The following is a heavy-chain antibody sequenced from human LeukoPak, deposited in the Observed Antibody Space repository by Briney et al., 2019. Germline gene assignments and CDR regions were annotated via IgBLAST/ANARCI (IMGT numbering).Heavy chain of an antibody. D-gene: IGHD5-18*01. V-gene: IGHV4-38-2*02. CDR1: GSSISSAYS. Sequence: SPCLSLACTVSGSSISSAYSGCWIRQPPGRSRERIGSIYHSGRTYYNPSLRSRVTTSVDKSKNQFSLKLSSVTAADTAVYYCARDTASNNWFDPWGQGTLVTVSS. CDR3: ARDTASNNWFDP. CDR2: IYHSGRT. J-gene: IGHJ5*02.